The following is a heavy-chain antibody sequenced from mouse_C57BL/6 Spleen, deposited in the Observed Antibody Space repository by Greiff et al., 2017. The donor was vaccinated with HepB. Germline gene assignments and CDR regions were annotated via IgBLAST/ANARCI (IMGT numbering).Heavy chain of an antibody. D-gene: IGHD3-2*02. V-gene: IGHV1-52*01. CDR2: IDPSDSET. Sequence: QVQLKQPGAELVRPGSSVKLSCKASGYTFTSYWMHWVKQRPIQGLEWIGNIDPSDSETHYNQKFKDKATLTVDKSSSTAYMQLSSLTSEDSAVYYCARMRGQLRPHYAMDYWGQGTSVTVSS. CDR1: GYTFTSYW. J-gene: IGHJ4*01. CDR3: ARMRGQLRPHYAMDY.